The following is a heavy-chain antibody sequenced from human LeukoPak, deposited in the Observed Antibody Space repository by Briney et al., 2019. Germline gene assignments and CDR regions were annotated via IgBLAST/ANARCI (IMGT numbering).Heavy chain of an antibody. CDR2: INYRGTT. CDR3: GREVDGRSSSH. D-gene: IGHD5-12*01. J-gene: IGHJ4*02. CDR1: GDSISSSSYY. V-gene: IGHV4-39*07. Sequence: SETLSLTCSVSGDSISSSSYYWAWIRQPPEKGLEWIGSINYRGTTYYNPYLKSGVTLSMDTSKDQSSLTLTALRAPGTAVYFCGREVDGRSSSHWGQGTLVTVSS.